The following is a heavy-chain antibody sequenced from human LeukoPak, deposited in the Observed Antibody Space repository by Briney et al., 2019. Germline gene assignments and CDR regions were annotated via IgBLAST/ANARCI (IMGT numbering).Heavy chain of an antibody. CDR2: IYSSGST. Sequence: SETLSLTCTVSGGSISSYYWSWIRQPAGKGPEWIGRIYSSGSTNYNPSLKSRVTMSVDTSKNQFSLKLTSVTAADTAVYYCARDSSSPSHNFDNWGQGTLVTVSS. CDR1: GGSISSYY. CDR3: ARDSSSPSHNFDN. V-gene: IGHV4-4*07. D-gene: IGHD6-13*01. J-gene: IGHJ4*02.